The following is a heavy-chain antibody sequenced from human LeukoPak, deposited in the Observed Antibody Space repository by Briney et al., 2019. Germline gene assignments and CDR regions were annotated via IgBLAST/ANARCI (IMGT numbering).Heavy chain of an antibody. CDR3: ARGPLYSYGIIDY. CDR1: GYTFTGYF. D-gene: IGHD5-18*01. J-gene: IGHJ4*02. CDR2: INPNNGDT. V-gene: IGHV1-2*06. Sequence: ASVKVSCKASGYTFTGYFLHWVRQAPGQGLEWMGRINPNNGDTNYARNLQGRVTMTRDTSISTAYMELSRLRSDDTAVYFCARGPLYSYGIIDYWGQGTLVTVSS.